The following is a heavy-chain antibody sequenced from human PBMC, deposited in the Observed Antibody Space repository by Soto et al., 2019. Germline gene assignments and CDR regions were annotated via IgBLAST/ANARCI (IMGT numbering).Heavy chain of an antibody. CDR2: IIPIFGTA. V-gene: IGHV1-69*13. CDR1: GGTFSSYA. Sequence: SVKVSCKASGGTFSSYASSWVQQAPGQGLEWMGGIIPIFGTANYAQKFQGRVTITADESTSTAYMELSSLRSEDTAVYYCAREIYDSPGGMDVWGQGTTVTVSS. J-gene: IGHJ6*02. D-gene: IGHD3-3*01. CDR3: AREIYDSPGGMDV.